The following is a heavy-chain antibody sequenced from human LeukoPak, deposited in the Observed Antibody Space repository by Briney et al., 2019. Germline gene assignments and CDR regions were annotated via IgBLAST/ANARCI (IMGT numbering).Heavy chain of an antibody. V-gene: IGHV4-39*01. Sequence: SETLSLTCTVSGGSISSSSYYWGWIRQPPGKGLEWIGSIYYSGSTYYNPSLKSRVTISVDTSKNQFSLKLSSVTAADTAVYYCARHLSAYSSSWYEYYYYYYMDVWGKGTTVTVSS. CDR1: GGSISSSSYY. D-gene: IGHD6-13*01. J-gene: IGHJ6*03. CDR2: IYYSGST. CDR3: ARHLSAYSSSWYEYYYYYYMDV.